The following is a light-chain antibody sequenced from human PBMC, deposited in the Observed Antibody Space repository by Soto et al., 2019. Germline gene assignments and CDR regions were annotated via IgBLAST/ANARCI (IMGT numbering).Light chain of an antibody. Sequence: QSALTQPASVSGSPGQSITISCTGTSNDVGGYKYVSWYQQHPGKAPKLMIYEVNNRPSGVSNRFSGSKSGNTASLTISGLQAADEADYYCTSFTSITTVVFGGGTKL. J-gene: IGLJ2*01. CDR2: EVN. CDR1: SNDVGGYKY. V-gene: IGLV2-14*01. CDR3: TSFTSITTVV.